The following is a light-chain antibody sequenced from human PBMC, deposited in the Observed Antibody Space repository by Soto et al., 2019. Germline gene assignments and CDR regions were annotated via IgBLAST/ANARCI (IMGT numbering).Light chain of an antibody. Sequence: DVVMTQSPLSLPVTLGQPASISCRSSQSLVSSNGNTFLIWFQQRPGQSPRRLIYKVSNRDSAVPDRFTGSGSGTDFTMEISRVEPEDVGVYYCMQATHWPWTFGQGTKVEIK. CDR1: QSLVSSNGNTF. J-gene: IGKJ1*01. CDR2: KVS. V-gene: IGKV2-30*01. CDR3: MQATHWPWT.